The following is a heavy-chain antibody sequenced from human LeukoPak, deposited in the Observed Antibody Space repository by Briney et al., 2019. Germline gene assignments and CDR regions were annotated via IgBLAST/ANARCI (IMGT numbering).Heavy chain of an antibody. J-gene: IGHJ4*02. CDR2: ISSSGSTI. V-gene: IGHV3-48*03. CDR3: ASIRDDYFDY. CDR1: GFTFSSYE. D-gene: IGHD5-24*01. Sequence: GGSLRLSCAASGFTFSSYEMNWVRQAPWKELEWVSYISSSGSTIYYADSVKGRFTISRDNAKNSLYLQMNSLRAEDTAVYYCASIRDDYFDYWGQGTLVTVSS.